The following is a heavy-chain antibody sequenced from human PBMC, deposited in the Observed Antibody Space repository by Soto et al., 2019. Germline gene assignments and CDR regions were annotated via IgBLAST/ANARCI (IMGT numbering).Heavy chain of an antibody. Sequence: GASVKVSCKASGYTFTIYGISCVLQPPLQWLDWMGCISAYNGNTNYAQKLQGRVTMTTDTSTSTAYMELRSLRSDDTAVYYCARAYPVAYTRYYFDYWGQGTLVTVSS. CDR1: GYTFTIYG. CDR2: ISAYNGNT. CDR3: ARAYPVAYTRYYFDY. J-gene: IGHJ4*02. D-gene: IGHD6-19*01. V-gene: IGHV1-18*01.